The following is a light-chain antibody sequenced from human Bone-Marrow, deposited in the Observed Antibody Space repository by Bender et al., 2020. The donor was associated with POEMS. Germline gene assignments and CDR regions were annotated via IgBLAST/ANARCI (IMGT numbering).Light chain of an antibody. CDR1: SSDVGGYNY. CDR2: DVS. J-gene: IGLJ3*02. V-gene: IGLV2-14*03. CDR3: SSYTITSTWV. Sequence: QSALTQPASVSGSPGQSITISCTGTSSDVGGYNYVSWYHQHPGEAPKLMIYDVSHRPSGVSDRFSGSKSGNTASLTISGLQPEDEADYYCSSYTITSTWVFGGGTKLTVL.